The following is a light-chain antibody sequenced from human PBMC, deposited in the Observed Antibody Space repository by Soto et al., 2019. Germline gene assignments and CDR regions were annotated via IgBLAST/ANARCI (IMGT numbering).Light chain of an antibody. V-gene: IGKV3-20*01. CDR2: GAS. J-gene: IGKJ2*01. CDR1: QSVSSSY. Sequence: EIVLTQSPGTLSLSPGERATLSCRASQSVSSSYLAWYQHKPGQAPRLLIYGASSRATGIPDRFSGSGSGTDFTLTISRLEPKDFAVYYCQQYGSSPHTFGQGNKLEIK. CDR3: QQYGSSPHT.